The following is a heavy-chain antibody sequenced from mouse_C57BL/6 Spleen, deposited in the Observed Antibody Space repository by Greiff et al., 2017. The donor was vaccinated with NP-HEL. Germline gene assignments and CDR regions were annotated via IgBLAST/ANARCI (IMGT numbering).Heavy chain of an antibody. V-gene: IGHV5-4*01. D-gene: IGHD1-1*01. CDR3: ARSPYYYGSSPHWYFDV. Sequence: EVQRVESGGGLVKPGGSLKLSCAASGFTFSSYAMSWVRQTPEKRLEWVATISDGGSYTYYPDNVKGRFTISRDNAKNNLYLQMSHLKSEDTAMYYCARSPYYYGSSPHWYFDVWGTGTTVTVSS. CDR1: GFTFSSYA. CDR2: ISDGGSYT. J-gene: IGHJ1*03.